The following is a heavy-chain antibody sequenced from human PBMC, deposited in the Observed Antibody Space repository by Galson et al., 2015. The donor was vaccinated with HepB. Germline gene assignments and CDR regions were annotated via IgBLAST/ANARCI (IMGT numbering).Heavy chain of an antibody. CDR1: GFTVSSNY. D-gene: IGHD1-26*01. CDR2: IYSGGST. V-gene: IGHV3-53*01. Sequence: SLRLSCAASGFTVSSNYMNWVRQAPGKGLEWVSVIYSGGSTYYADSVKGRFTISRDNSKNTLNLQMNNLRAEDTAVYYCARDPNGSYFFDYWGQGTLVTVSS. CDR3: ARDPNGSYFFDY. J-gene: IGHJ4*02.